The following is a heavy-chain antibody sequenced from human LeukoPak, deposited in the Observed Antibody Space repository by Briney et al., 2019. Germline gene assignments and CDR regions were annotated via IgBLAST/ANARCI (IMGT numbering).Heavy chain of an antibody. CDR3: ARGPAVADYYQHYYMDV. CDR1: GFTFRDYS. J-gene: IGHJ6*03. D-gene: IGHD6-19*01. Sequence: PGGSLRLSCAASGFTFRDYSMNWVRQAPGKGLEWVSYTSTSSSTIHYADSVKGRFTISRDNAKNSLYLQMNSLRVEDTAVYYCARGPAVADYYQHYYMDVWGKGTTVTVSS. V-gene: IGHV3-48*01. CDR2: TSTSSSTI.